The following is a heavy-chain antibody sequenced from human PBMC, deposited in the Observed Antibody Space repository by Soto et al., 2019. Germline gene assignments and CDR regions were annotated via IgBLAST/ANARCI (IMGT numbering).Heavy chain of an antibody. D-gene: IGHD6-19*01. J-gene: IGHJ4*02. V-gene: IGHV3-9*01. Sequence: GGSLRLSCAASGFTFDDYAMHWVRQAPGKGLEWVSGISWNSGSIGYADSVKGRFTISRDNAKNSLYLQMNSLRAEDTALYYCAKAAPATDYRTSSIAVAGKGFDYWGQGTLVTVSS. CDR3: AKAAPATDYRTSSIAVAGKGFDY. CDR1: GFTFDDYA. CDR2: ISWNSGSI.